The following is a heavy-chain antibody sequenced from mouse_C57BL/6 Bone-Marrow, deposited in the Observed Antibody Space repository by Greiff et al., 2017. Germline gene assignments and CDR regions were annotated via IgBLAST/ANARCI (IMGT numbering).Heavy chain of an antibody. CDR3: ARSGSYGPLAWFAY. V-gene: IGHV1-81*01. Sequence: QVQLQQSGAELARPGASVKLSCKASGYTFTSYGISWVKQSTGQGLEWIGEIYPRSGNTYYNEKFKGKATLTADKSSSTAYMELRSLTSEDSAVYFCARSGSYGPLAWFAYWGQGTLVTVSA. J-gene: IGHJ3*01. CDR1: GYTFTSYG. D-gene: IGHD1-1*02. CDR2: IYPRSGNT.